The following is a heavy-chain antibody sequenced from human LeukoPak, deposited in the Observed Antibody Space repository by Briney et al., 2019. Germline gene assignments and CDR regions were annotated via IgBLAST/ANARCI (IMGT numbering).Heavy chain of an antibody. CDR3: ARGSGGSYYGGSDY. Sequence: GGSLRLSCAASGFTFSSYAITWVRQAPGKGLEWVSTVSHTGGGTYYADSVKGRFTISRDNSKNTLYLQMNSLRAEDTAVYYCARGSGGSYYGGSDYWGQGTLVTVSS. V-gene: IGHV3-23*01. D-gene: IGHD1-26*01. J-gene: IGHJ4*02. CDR2: VSHTGGGT. CDR1: GFTFSSYA.